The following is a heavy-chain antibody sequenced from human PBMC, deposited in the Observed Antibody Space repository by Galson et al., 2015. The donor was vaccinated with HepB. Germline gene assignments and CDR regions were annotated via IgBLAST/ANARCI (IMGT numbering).Heavy chain of an antibody. CDR1: GFTFSSYW. CDR2: INSDGSST. Sequence: SLRLSCAASGFTFSSYWMHWVRQAPGKGLVWVSRINSDGSSTSYADSVKGRFTISRDNAKNTLYLQMNSLRAEDTAVYYCVREGYGGAFDIWGQGTMVTVSS. CDR3: VREGYGGAFDI. J-gene: IGHJ3*02. D-gene: IGHD3-16*01. V-gene: IGHV3-74*01.